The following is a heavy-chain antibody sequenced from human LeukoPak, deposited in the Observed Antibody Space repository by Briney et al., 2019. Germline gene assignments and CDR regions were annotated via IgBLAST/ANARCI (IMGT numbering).Heavy chain of an antibody. CDR2: IYWNDDK. J-gene: IGHJ4*02. V-gene: IGHV2-5*01. CDR1: GFSLRTTGVG. Sequence: PGPTLVNPTQTLTLTCTFSGFSLRTTGVGVGWIRQPPGKALEWLALIYWNDDKRYSPSLKSRLTITKDTSKNQVVLTMTNMDPVDTATYYCAQRALWFGEYLFDYWGQGTLVTVSS. D-gene: IGHD3-10*01. CDR3: AQRALWFGEYLFDY.